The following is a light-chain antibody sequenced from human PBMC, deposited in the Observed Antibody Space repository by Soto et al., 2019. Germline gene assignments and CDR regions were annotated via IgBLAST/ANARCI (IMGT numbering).Light chain of an antibody. V-gene: IGKV3-20*01. Sequence: EIVLTQSPGTLSLSPGERVTLSCTVSQSVSSTSIAWYQQKPGQPPRLLIYAASTRAAGIPDRFGGSGSERDLILTISRLEPKDFAVYYCQQYGSPHWTFGQGTKVDSK. CDR2: AAS. CDR1: QSVSSTS. CDR3: QQYGSPHWT. J-gene: IGKJ1*01.